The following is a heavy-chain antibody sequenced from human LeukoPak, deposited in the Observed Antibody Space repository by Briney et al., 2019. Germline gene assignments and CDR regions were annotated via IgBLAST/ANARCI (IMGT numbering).Heavy chain of an antibody. CDR3: TIYGSGSLFYRY. CDR2: IYSGGST. D-gene: IGHD3-10*01. V-gene: IGHV3-66*01. Sequence: GGSLRLSCAASGFTVSSKYMSWVRQAPGKGLEWVSVIYSGGSTYYADSVKGRFTISRDNSKSALYLQMNSLKTEDTAVYYCTIYGSGSLFYRYWGQGTLVTVSS. J-gene: IGHJ4*02. CDR1: GFTVSSKY.